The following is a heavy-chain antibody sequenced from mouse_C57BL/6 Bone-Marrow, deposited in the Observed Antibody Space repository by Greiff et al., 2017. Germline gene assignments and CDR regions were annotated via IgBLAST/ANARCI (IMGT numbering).Heavy chain of an antibody. D-gene: IGHD2-1*01. Sequence: EVQRVESGGGLVKPGGSLKLSCAASGFTFSDYGMHWVRQAPEKGLEWVAYISSGSSTIYYADTVKGRFTISRDNAKNTLFLQMTSLRSEDTAMYYCARGCNFLFAYWGQGTLVTVSA. CDR3: ARGCNFLFAY. CDR1: GFTFSDYG. CDR2: ISSGSSTI. V-gene: IGHV5-17*01. J-gene: IGHJ3*01.